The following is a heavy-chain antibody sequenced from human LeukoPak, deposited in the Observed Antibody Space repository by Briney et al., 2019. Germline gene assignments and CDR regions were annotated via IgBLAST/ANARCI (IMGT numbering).Heavy chain of an antibody. V-gene: IGHV3-23*01. D-gene: IGHD6-13*01. CDR3: ATSQGSWPDYFDY. J-gene: IGHJ4*02. Sequence: GGSLRLSCAASGFTFSSYVMSWVRQAPGKGLEWVSAISGSDDSTYYADSVKGRFTISRDNSKNTLYLEMNSLRAEDTAVYYCATSQGSWPDYFDYWGQGTLITVSS. CDR2: ISGSDDST. CDR1: GFTFSSYV.